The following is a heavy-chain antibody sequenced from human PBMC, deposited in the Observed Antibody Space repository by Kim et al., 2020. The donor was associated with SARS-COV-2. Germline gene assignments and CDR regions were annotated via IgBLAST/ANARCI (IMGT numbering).Heavy chain of an antibody. J-gene: IGHJ2*01. CDR2: IYSGGST. V-gene: IGHV3-53*01. D-gene: IGHD5-18*01. Sequence: GGSLRLSCAASGFTVSSNYMSWVRQAPGKGLEWVSVIYSGGSTYYADSVKGRFTISRDNSKNTLYLQMNSLRAEDTAVYYCARSPRGYSYAPHWYFDLWGRGTLVTVSS. CDR1: GFTVSSNY. CDR3: ARSPRGYSYAPHWYFDL.